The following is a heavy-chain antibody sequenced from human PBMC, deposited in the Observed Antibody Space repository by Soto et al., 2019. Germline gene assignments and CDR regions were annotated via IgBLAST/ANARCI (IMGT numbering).Heavy chain of an antibody. CDR3: ARGMGIAAAGKFDY. J-gene: IGHJ4*02. CDR2: INPNSGDT. Sequence: QVQLVQSGAEVKKPGASVKVSCKASGYTFTGYYMHWVRQAPGQGLEWMGWINPNSGDTNYAQKFQGRVTMTRDTSISTAYMDLSSLRSDDTAVYYCARGMGIAAAGKFDYGGQGTLLTVSS. D-gene: IGHD6-13*01. CDR1: GYTFTGYY. V-gene: IGHV1-2*02.